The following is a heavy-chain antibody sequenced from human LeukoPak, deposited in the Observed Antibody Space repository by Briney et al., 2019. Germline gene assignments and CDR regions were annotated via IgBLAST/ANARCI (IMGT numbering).Heavy chain of an antibody. CDR3: ARDRNPGEINIMDV. D-gene: IGHD3-10*01. CDR1: GGTFSSYA. Sequence: ASVKVSCTASGGTFSSYAISCVRQAPGQGLEWMGGIIPIFGTANYAQKFQGRVTIIADKSTSTAYMELSSLRSEDTAVYYCARDRNPGEINIMDVWGKGTTVTVSS. CDR2: IIPIFGTA. J-gene: IGHJ6*04. V-gene: IGHV1-69*06.